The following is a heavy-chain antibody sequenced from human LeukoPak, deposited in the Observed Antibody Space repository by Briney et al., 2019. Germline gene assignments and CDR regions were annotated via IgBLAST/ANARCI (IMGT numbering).Heavy chain of an antibody. CDR1: GDSISSYY. CDR3: ARYPIAALYYFDY. Sequence: SETLSLTCTVSGDSISSYYWSWVRRPPGKVLEWIGFIYSSGSTTYNPSLKSRVTMSVDTSKSQFSLNLRSVTAADTAVYYCARYPIAALYYFDYWGQGTLVTVSS. D-gene: IGHD6-13*01. CDR2: IYSSGST. V-gene: IGHV4-59*01. J-gene: IGHJ4*02.